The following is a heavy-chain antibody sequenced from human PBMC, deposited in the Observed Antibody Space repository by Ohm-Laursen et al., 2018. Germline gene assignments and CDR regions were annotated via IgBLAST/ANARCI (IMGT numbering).Heavy chain of an antibody. CDR2: IYYSGTT. J-gene: IGHJ4*02. D-gene: IGHD3-10*01. CDR1: GGSISSGGYY. Sequence: GTLSLTCTVSGGSISSGGYYWSWIRQHPGKGLEWIGYIYYSGTTNYNPSLKSRVTISVDTSKNQFSLKLSSVTAADTAVYYCARGYYYAPNWGQGTLVTVSS. V-gene: IGHV4-61*08. CDR3: ARGYYYAPN.